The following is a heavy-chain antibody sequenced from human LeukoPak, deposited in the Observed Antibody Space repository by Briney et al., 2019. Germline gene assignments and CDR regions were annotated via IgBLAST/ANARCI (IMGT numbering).Heavy chain of an antibody. J-gene: IGHJ4*02. CDR3: ARGHSSAY. V-gene: IGHV4-34*01. CDR2: INHSGST. Sequence: GSLRLSCVASGFTFSSYSMSWVRQPPGKGLEWIGEINHSGSTNYNPSLKSRVTISVDTSKNQFSLKLSSVTAADTAVYYCARGHSSAYWGQGTLVTVSS. CDR1: GFTFSSYS. D-gene: IGHD6-25*01.